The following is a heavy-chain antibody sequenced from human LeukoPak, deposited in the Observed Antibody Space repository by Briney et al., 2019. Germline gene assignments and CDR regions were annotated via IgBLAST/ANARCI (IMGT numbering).Heavy chain of an antibody. D-gene: IGHD6-6*01. CDR3: AREQLSDPNIAARHAGAFDI. CDR2: IIPIFGTA. J-gene: IGHJ3*02. V-gene: IGHV1-69*05. CDR1: GGTFSSYA. Sequence: SVKVSCKASGGTFSSYAISWVRQAPGQGLEWMGGIIPIFGTANYAQKLQGRVTITTDESTSTAYMELSSLRSEDTAVYYCAREQLSDPNIAARHAGAFDIWGQGTMVTVSS.